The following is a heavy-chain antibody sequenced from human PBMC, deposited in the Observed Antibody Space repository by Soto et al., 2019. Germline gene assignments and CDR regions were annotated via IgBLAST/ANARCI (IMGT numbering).Heavy chain of an antibody. D-gene: IGHD3-16*01. J-gene: IGHJ4*02. CDR3: ARAVGGPTSNLDS. CDR1: GYTFTNYA. Sequence: ASVKVSCKASGYTFTNYAMHWVRQAPGQRLEWMGWINAGNGNTKYSQKFQGRVTITRDTSASTAYTELSSLRSEDTAVYYCARAVGGPTSNLDSWGQGTLVTVSS. CDR2: INAGNGNT. V-gene: IGHV1-3*01.